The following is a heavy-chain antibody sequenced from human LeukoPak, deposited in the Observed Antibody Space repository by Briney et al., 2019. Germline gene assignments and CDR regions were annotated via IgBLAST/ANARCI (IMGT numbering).Heavy chain of an antibody. V-gene: IGHV4-39*07. J-gene: IGHJ4*02. CDR3: ARYREVGATVDY. D-gene: IGHD1-26*01. CDR2: IYYRGST. CDR1: GGSISSTIYY. Sequence: PSETLSLTCTVSGGSISSTIYYWGWIRQPPGKGLEWIGSIYYRGSTYYNPSLKSRVAISVDTSKNQFSLKLSSVTAADTAVYNCARYREVGATVDYWGQGTLVTVSS.